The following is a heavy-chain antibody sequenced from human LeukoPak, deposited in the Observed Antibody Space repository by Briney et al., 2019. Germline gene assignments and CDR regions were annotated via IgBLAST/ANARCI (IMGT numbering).Heavy chain of an antibody. J-gene: IGHJ4*02. Sequence: LGASVKVSCKASGYTFTSYAMNWVRQAPGQGLEWMGWINPNSGGTNYAQKFQGRVTMTRDTSISTAYMELSRLRSDDTAVYYCAKDLYYYDSSGYVLGYWGQGTLVTVSS. CDR2: INPNSGGT. D-gene: IGHD3-22*01. CDR3: AKDLYYYDSSGYVLGY. V-gene: IGHV1-2*03. CDR1: GYTFTSYA.